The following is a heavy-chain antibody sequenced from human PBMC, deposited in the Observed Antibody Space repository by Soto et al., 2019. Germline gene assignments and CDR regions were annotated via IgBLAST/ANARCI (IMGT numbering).Heavy chain of an antibody. D-gene: IGHD4-17*01. Sequence: QLQLQESGSGLVKPSQTLSLTCAVSGGSISSGGYSWSWIRQPPGKGLEWIGYIYHSGSTYYNPSLKSRVTISVDSSKNQFSLKLSSVTAADTAVYYCARGWTYGDLFALNSWGQGTLVTVSS. V-gene: IGHV4-30-2*01. CDR3: ARGWTYGDLFALNS. CDR1: GGSISSGGYS. CDR2: IYHSGST. J-gene: IGHJ5*02.